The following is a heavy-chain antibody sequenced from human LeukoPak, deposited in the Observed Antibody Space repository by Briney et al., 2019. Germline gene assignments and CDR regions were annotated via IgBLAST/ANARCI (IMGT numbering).Heavy chain of an antibody. D-gene: IGHD2-2*01. Sequence: SETLSLTCTVSGGSINSNTFYGAWVRQPPGKGLEWIGNIYYSGSTDYNPFLKSRVTISVDTSKNQFSLKLSSVTAADTAVYYCARRYCSSTSCYAGGGWFDPWGQGTLVTVSS. V-gene: IGHV4-39*01. CDR1: GGSINSNTFY. CDR2: IYYSGST. CDR3: ARRYCSSTSCYAGGGWFDP. J-gene: IGHJ5*02.